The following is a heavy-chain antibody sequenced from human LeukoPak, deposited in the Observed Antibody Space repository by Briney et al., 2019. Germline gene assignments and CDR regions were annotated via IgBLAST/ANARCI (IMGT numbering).Heavy chain of an antibody. J-gene: IGHJ6*04. Sequence: PGGSLRLSCAASGFTFGSYEMNWVRQAPGKGLEWVSYISSSGSTIYYADSVKGRFTISRDNAKNSLYLQMNSLRAEDTAVYYCAELGITMIGGVWGEGTTVTISS. CDR3: AELGITMIGGV. CDR2: ISSSGSTI. D-gene: IGHD3-10*02. V-gene: IGHV3-48*03. CDR1: GFTFGSYE.